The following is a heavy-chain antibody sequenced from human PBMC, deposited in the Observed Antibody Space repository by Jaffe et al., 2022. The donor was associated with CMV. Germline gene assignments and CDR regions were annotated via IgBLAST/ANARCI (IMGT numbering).Heavy chain of an antibody. V-gene: IGHV2-70*15. CDR2: IDWDDDK. CDR1: GFSLSTSGMC. J-gene: IGHJ4*02. D-gene: IGHD3-9*01. Sequence: QVTLRESGPALVKPTQTLTLTCTFSGFSLSTSGMCVSWIRQPPGKALEWLARIDWDDDKYYSTSLKTRLTISKDTSKNQVVLTMTNMDPVDTATYYCARTRLVTLLSFFDYWGQGTLVTVSS. CDR3: ARTRLVTLLSFFDY.